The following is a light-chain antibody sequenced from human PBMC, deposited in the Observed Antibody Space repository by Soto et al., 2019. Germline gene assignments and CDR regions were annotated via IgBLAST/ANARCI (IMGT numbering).Light chain of an antibody. J-gene: IGKJ3*01. CDR2: GAS. V-gene: IGKV1-9*01. Sequence: IQLTQSPSSLSASVGDRVTISCRASQGIANFLAWYQQKPGKAPKLLIYGASTLQSGVRSRFSGSGSGTDFTITISSLQPEDFATYYCQQLKSFRILFGPGTKVDIK. CDR1: QGIANF. CDR3: QQLKSFRIL.